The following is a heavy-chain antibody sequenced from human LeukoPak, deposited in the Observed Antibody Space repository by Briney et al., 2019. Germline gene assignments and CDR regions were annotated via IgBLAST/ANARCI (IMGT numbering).Heavy chain of an antibody. V-gene: IGHV3-33*01. J-gene: IGHJ4*02. D-gene: IGHD3-10*01. CDR1: GFTFSSYG. CDR3: ARAEFGELLPDDY. Sequence: GGSLRLSCAASGFTFSSYGMHWVRQAPGKGLEWVAVIWYDGSNKYYADSVKGRFAISRDNSENTLYLQMNSLRAEDTAVYYCARAEFGELLPDDYWGQGTLVTVSS. CDR2: IWYDGSNK.